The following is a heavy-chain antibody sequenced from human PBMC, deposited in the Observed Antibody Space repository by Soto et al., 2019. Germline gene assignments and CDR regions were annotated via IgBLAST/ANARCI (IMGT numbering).Heavy chain of an antibody. CDR1: GGTFSSYA. CDR3: ARVIYDFNGTPFDY. D-gene: IGHD3-3*01. Sequence: SVRVSCKASGGTFSSYAISWVRQAPGQGLEWMGGIIPIFGTANYAQKFQGRVTITADESTSTAYMELSSLRSEDTAVYYCARVIYDFNGTPFDYWGQGTLVTVSS. J-gene: IGHJ4*02. CDR2: IIPIFGTA. V-gene: IGHV1-69*13.